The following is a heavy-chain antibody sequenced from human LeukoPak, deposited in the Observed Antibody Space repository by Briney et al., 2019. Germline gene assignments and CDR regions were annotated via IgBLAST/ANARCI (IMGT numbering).Heavy chain of an antibody. CDR3: ASTTYNSGTKYYFDY. D-gene: IGHD1-20*01. J-gene: IGHJ4*02. V-gene: IGHV4-39*07. CDR1: GGSINSGDYY. CDR2: IYYSGST. Sequence: PSETLSLTCTVSGGSINSGDYYWVWIRQPPGKGLEWIGSIYYSGSTSYNPSLKSRVTMTVDTSKSQFSLKLSPVTAADTAVYFCASTTYNSGTKYYFDYWGQGTLVTVSS.